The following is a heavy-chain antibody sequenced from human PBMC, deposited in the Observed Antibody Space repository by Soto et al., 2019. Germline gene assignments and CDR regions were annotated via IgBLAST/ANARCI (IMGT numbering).Heavy chain of an antibody. J-gene: IGHJ6*02. V-gene: IGHV4-59*01. CDR2: IYYSGST. D-gene: IGHD4-4*01. CDR1: GGSISSCY. CDR3: ASFSVTTRWYYYGMDG. Sequence: SETLSLTCTVSGGSISSCYWSWIRQPPGKGLEWIGYIYYSGSTNYNPSLKSRVNISVDTSKNQFSLKLSSVTAADTAVYYCASFSVTTRWYYYGMDGWDQGPTVTV.